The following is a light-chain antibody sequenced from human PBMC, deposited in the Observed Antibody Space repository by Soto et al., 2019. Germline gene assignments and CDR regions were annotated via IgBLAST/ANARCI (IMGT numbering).Light chain of an antibody. CDR3: GTWDSSLSAV. V-gene: IGLV1-51*02. CDR1: SSKIGNNY. CDR2: ENN. Sequence: QSVLTQPPSVSAAPGQKVTISCSGSSSKIGNNYVSCYQQLPGTAPKLLIYENNKRPSGIPDRFSGSKSGTSATLGITGLQTGDEADYYCGTWDSSLSAVFGGGTKLTVL. J-gene: IGLJ3*02.